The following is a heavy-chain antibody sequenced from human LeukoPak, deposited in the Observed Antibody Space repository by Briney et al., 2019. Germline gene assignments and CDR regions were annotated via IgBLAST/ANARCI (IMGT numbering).Heavy chain of an antibody. J-gene: IGHJ5*02. V-gene: IGHV4-39*07. D-gene: IGHD6-13*01. CDR2: IYYSGST. Sequence: SETLSLTCTVSGGSISSSSYYWGWIRQPPGKGLEWIGSIYYSGSTYYNPSLKSRVTISVDTSKNQFSLKLSSVTAADTAVYYCARATHTGYSSSWPFDPWGQGTLVTVSS. CDR1: GGSISSSSYY. CDR3: ARATHTGYSSSWPFDP.